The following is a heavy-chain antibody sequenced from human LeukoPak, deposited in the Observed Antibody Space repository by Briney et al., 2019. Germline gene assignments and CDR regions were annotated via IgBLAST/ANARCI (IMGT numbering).Heavy chain of an antibody. D-gene: IGHD2-2*02. V-gene: IGHV5-51*01. J-gene: IGHJ4*02. CDR1: GYSFRNYW. CDR2: IYPDDSDT. Sequence: GESLKISCKGSGYSFRNYWIGWVRQMPGKGLEWMGIIYPDDSDTRYSPSFQGQVTISADKSITTAYLQWSSLKASDTAVYYCAIGGDSTTSCYRCFTYWGQGTLVTVSS. CDR3: AIGGDSTTSCYRCFTY.